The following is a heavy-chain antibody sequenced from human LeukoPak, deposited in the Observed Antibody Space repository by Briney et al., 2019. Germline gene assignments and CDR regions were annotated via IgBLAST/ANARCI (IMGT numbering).Heavy chain of an antibody. CDR1: GFTFSSYG. Sequence: GGSLRLSCAAAGFTFSSYGMHWVRQAPGKGLEWVAFIRYDGSNKYYADSVKGRFTISRDNSKNTLYLQMNSLRAEDTAVYYCAQDDSYGSGPYGMDVWGQGTTVTVSS. CDR3: AQDDSYGSGPYGMDV. J-gene: IGHJ6*02. D-gene: IGHD3-10*01. CDR2: IRYDGSNK. V-gene: IGHV3-30*02.